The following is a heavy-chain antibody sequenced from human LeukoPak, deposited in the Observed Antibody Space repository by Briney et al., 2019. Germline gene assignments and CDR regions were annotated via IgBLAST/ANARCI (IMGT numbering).Heavy chain of an antibody. CDR3: VRDPAAGWLDP. CDR2: IYYSGST. V-gene: IGHV4-59*01. D-gene: IGHD6-25*01. CDR1: GGSTSSYY. J-gene: IGHJ5*02. Sequence: SETLSLTCTVSGGSTSSYYWSWIRQPPGKGLEWIGYIYYSGSTNYNPSLKSRVTISVDTSKNQFPLKLSSVTPADTAVYYCVRDPAAGWLDPWGQGILVTVSS.